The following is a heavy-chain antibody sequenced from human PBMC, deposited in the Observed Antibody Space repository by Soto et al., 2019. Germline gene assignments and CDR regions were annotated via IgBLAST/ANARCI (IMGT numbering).Heavy chain of an antibody. CDR1: GFTFSSYA. Sequence: GGSLRLSCAASGFTFSSYAMSWVRQAPGKGLEWVSAMSGSGASTYYADSVKGRFTISRNNPQSTLYLQMNSLRGEDTAIYYCAKTLGANWLLDYSGKGTLVTVSS. V-gene: IGHV3-23*01. CDR2: MSGSGAST. J-gene: IGHJ4*02. D-gene: IGHD3-9*01. CDR3: AKTLGANWLLDY.